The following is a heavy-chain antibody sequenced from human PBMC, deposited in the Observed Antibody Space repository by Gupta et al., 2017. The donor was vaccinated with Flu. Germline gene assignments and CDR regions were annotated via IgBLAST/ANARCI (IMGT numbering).Heavy chain of an antibody. D-gene: IGHD2-15*01. V-gene: IGHV1-2*02. CDR2: IHPNSGGT. Sequence: IRGVRQVPGQGLVWMGWIHPNSGGTHYAQKFQGRVTMPRDTSFSTSYMALSSLSFDATAAYYCASRSGDADCSGGRCSQPHDYWGQGTLVTVSS. CDR3: ASRSGDADCSGGRCSQPHDY. J-gene: IGHJ4*02.